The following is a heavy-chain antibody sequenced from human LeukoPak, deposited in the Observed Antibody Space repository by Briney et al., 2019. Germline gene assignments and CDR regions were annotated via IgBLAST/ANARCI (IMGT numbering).Heavy chain of an antibody. CDR2: IYTSGST. D-gene: IGHD7-27*01. V-gene: IGHV4-4*07. CDR1: GGSISSYY. Sequence: SETLSLTCTVSGGSISSYYWSWIRQPAGKGLEWIGRIYTSGSTNYNPSLKSRVTMSVDTSKNQFSLKLSSVTAADTAVYYCARLGPANWGYIDHFDYWGQGTLVTVSS. J-gene: IGHJ4*02. CDR3: ARLGPANWGYIDHFDY.